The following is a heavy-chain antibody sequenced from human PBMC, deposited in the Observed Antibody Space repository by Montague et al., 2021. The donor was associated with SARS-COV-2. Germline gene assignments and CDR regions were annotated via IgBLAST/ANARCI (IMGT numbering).Heavy chain of an antibody. D-gene: IGHD5-24*01. V-gene: IGHV4-59*11. CDR2: INHSGST. Sequence: SETLSLTCTVYGGSISSHYWSWIRQPPGKGLEWVGYINHSGSTNYNPSLKSRVTISVDTSKNQFSLKLSSVTAADTAVYYCARVIPRSLQVSPSVDFWGQGTLVTVSS. J-gene: IGHJ4*02. CDR3: ARVIPRSLQVSPSVDF. CDR1: GGSISSHY.